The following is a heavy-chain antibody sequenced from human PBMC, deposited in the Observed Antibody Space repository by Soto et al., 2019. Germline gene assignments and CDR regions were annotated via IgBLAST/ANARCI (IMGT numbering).Heavy chain of an antibody. V-gene: IGHV1-18*04. CDR3: ARASKKYSSSWYGSWFDP. D-gene: IGHD6-13*01. Sequence: ASVKVSCKASGYTFTSYGISWVRQAPGQGLEWMGWISAYNGNTNYAQKLQGRVTMTTGTSTSTAYMELRSPRSDDTAVYYCARASKKYSSSWYGSWFDPWGQGTLVTVSS. J-gene: IGHJ5*02. CDR1: GYTFTSYG. CDR2: ISAYNGNT.